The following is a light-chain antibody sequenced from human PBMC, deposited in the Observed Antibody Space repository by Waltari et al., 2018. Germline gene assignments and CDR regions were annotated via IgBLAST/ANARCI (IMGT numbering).Light chain of an antibody. J-gene: IGKJ5*01. CDR3: QQYNNWPPIT. CDR2: GAP. Sequence: EIVMTQSPATLSVSPGERATLSCRASQRVSSNLAWYQQKPGQAPRLLIYGAPTRATGIPARLGGSGSGTEFTRTISSLQSEDFAVYYCQQYNNWPPITFGQGTRLEIK. CDR1: QRVSSN. V-gene: IGKV3-15*01.